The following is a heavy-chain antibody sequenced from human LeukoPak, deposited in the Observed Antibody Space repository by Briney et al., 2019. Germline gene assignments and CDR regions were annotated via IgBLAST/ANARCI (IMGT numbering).Heavy chain of an antibody. CDR2: ISSSGSTI. V-gene: IGHV3-11*04. J-gene: IGHJ6*03. D-gene: IGHD2-15*01. CDR1: GFTFSDYY. Sequence: GGSLRLSCAASGFTFSDYYMSWIRQAPGKGLEWVSYISSSGSTIYYADSVKGRFTISRDNSKNTLYLQMNSLRAEDTAVYYCAGALEDYYMDVWSKGTTVTVSS. CDR3: AGALEDYYMDV.